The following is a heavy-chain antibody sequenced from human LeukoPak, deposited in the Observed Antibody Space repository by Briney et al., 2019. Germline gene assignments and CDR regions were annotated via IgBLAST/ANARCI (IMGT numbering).Heavy chain of an antibody. J-gene: IGHJ5*02. Sequence: ASVKVSCKASGYTFTSYAMNWVRQAPGQGLEWMGWINTNTGNPTYAQGFTGRFVFSLATSVSTAYLQISSLKAEDTAVYYCARVGGSRRDNNWFDPWGQGTLVTVSS. CDR1: GYTFTSYA. CDR3: ARVGGSRRDNNWFDP. D-gene: IGHD3-16*01. CDR2: INTNTGNP. V-gene: IGHV7-4-1*02.